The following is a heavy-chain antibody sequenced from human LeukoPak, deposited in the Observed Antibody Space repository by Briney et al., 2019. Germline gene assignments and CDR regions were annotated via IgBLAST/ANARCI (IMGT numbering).Heavy chain of an antibody. Sequence: GGSLRLSCAASGFTFSSYWMSWVRQAPGKGLEWVGRIKSKGDGETIDYNTPVKGRFSTSRDDSKNTLYLQMNSLKDEDTAMYYCTVRSSIWSQGTLVTVSS. D-gene: IGHD3-3*02. CDR3: TVRSSI. CDR2: IKSKGDGETI. CDR1: GFTFSSYW. V-gene: IGHV3-15*01. J-gene: IGHJ4*02.